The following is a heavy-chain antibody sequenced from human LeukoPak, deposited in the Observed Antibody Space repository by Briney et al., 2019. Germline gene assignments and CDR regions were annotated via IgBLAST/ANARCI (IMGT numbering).Heavy chain of an antibody. V-gene: IGHV4-30-4*08. Sequence: SSETLSLTCTVSGGSISSGDYYWGWIRQPPGKGLEWIGYIYYSGSTYYNPSLKSRVTISVDTSKNQFSLKLSSVTAADTAVYYCARFPYDFWTRSLDAFDIWGQGTMVTVSS. D-gene: IGHD3-3*01. CDR3: ARFPYDFWTRSLDAFDI. J-gene: IGHJ3*02. CDR1: GGSISSGDYY. CDR2: IYYSGST.